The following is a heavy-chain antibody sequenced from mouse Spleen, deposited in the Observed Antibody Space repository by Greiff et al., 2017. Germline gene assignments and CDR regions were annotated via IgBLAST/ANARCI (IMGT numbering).Heavy chain of an antibody. CDR1: GFSLTGYG. Sequence: VQLVESGPGLVAPSQSLSITCTVSGFSLTGYGVNWVRPPPGKGLEWLGMIWGDGSTDYNSALKSRLSISKDNSKSQVFLKMNSLQTDDTARYYCARDGVTTATGFAYWGQGTLVTVSA. J-gene: IGHJ3*01. D-gene: IGHD1-2*01. CDR3: ARDGVTTATGFAY. V-gene: IGHV2-6-7*01. CDR2: IWGDGST.